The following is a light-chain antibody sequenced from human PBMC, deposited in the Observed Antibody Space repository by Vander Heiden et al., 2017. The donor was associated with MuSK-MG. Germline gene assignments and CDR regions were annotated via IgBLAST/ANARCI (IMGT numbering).Light chain of an antibody. CDR2: DAS. Sequence: DIQMTQSPSSLSASVGDRVTITCQASQDISNYLNWYQQKPGKAPKLLIYDASNLETGVPSRFSGSGSGTDFTFTISSLQPEDIATYYCQQDYNLPFTFGPGTKVDIK. V-gene: IGKV1-33*01. CDR3: QQDYNLPFT. J-gene: IGKJ3*01. CDR1: QDISNY.